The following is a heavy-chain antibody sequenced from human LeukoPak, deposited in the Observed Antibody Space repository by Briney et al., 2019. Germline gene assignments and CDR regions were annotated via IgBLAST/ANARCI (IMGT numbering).Heavy chain of an antibody. J-gene: IGHJ4*02. Sequence: ASVKVSCKASGYTFTGYYMHWVRQAPGQGLEWMGWINPNSGGKNYAQKFQGRVTMTRDTSISTAYMELSRLRSDDTAVYYCARASGMATITFFDYWGQGTLVTVSS. D-gene: IGHD5-24*01. CDR3: ARASGMATITFFDY. CDR1: GYTFTGYY. V-gene: IGHV1-2*02. CDR2: INPNSGGK.